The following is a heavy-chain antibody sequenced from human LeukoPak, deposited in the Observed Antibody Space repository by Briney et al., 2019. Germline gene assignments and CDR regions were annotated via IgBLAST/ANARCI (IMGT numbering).Heavy chain of an antibody. Sequence: PGGSLRLSCAASGFTFSSYSMNWVRQAPGKGLEGVSYISSSSSTIYYADSVKGRFTISRDNAKNSLYLQMNSLRAEDTAVYYCASIPWQWLVETDYWGQGTLVTVSS. CDR2: ISSSSSTI. D-gene: IGHD6-19*01. V-gene: IGHV3-48*01. CDR1: GFTFSSYS. J-gene: IGHJ4*02. CDR3: ASIPWQWLVETDY.